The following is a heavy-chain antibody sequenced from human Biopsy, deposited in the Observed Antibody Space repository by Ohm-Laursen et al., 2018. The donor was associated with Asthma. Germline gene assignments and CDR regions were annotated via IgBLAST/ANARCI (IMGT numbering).Heavy chain of an antibody. J-gene: IGHJ4*02. CDR3: ARGPPVDRED. CDR1: GGSISSGGYY. D-gene: IGHD5-24*01. V-gene: IGHV4-31*03. Sequence: TLSFTCTVSGGSISSGGYYWSWIRQHPGKGLEWIGYIYYSGSTYYNPSLKSRVTISVDTSKNQFSLKLSSVTAADTAVYYCARGPPVDREDWGQGTLVTVSS. CDR2: IYYSGST.